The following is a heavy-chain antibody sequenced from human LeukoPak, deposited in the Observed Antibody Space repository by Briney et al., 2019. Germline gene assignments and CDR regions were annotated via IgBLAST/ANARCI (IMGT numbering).Heavy chain of an antibody. CDR2: INPNSGGT. D-gene: IGHD2/OR15-2a*01. Sequence: GASVKVSCKASGYTFTGCYMHWVRQAPGQGLEWMGWINPNSGGTNYAQKFQGRVTMTRDTSISTAYMELSRPRSDDTAVYYCARDPLYESGPPVDYWGQGTLVTVSS. CDR3: ARDPLYESGPPVDY. CDR1: GYTFTGCY. J-gene: IGHJ4*02. V-gene: IGHV1-2*02.